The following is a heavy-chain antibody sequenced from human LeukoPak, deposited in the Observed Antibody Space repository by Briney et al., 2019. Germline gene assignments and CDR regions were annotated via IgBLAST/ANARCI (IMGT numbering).Heavy chain of an antibody. CDR1: RFTFSNYA. CDR2: ISGSGGTT. D-gene: IGHD3-3*01. CDR3: AREVDFWSGSPPGDAFDI. Sequence: GGSLRLSCAASRFTFSNYALSWVRQAPGKGLEWVSAISGSGGTTYYSDSVKGRLTISRDNSKNTLYLQMNSLRAEDTAVYYCAREVDFWSGSPPGDAFDIWGQGTMVTVSS. J-gene: IGHJ3*02. V-gene: IGHV3-23*01.